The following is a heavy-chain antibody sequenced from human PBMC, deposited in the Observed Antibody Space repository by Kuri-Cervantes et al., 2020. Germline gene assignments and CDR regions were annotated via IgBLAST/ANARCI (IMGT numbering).Heavy chain of an antibody. Sequence: SGPTLVKPTQTLTLTCTFSGFSLSTSGMRASWIRQPPGKAPEWLARIDWDDDKFYSTSLKTRLIISKDTSKNQVVLTMTNMDPVDTATYYCARIVGDYIWGSYRYDAFDIWGQGTMVTVSS. V-gene: IGHV2-70*04. D-gene: IGHD3-16*02. CDR2: IDWDDDK. CDR3: ARIVGDYIWGSYRYDAFDI. J-gene: IGHJ3*02. CDR1: GFSLSTSGMR.